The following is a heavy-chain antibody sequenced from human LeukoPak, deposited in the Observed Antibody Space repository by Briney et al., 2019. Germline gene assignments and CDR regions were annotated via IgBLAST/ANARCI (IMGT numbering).Heavy chain of an antibody. CDR2: IWYDGSHK. J-gene: IGHJ4*02. CDR3: ARDLLLWFGELSGDFDY. CDR1: GFTFSSYG. D-gene: IGHD3-10*01. Sequence: GGSLRLSCAASGFTFSSYGMHWVRQAPGKGLEWVADIWYDGSHKYYADSVKGRFTISRDNSKNTLHLQMNSLRAEDTAVYYCARDLLLWFGELSGDFDYWGQGTLVTVSS. V-gene: IGHV3-33*01.